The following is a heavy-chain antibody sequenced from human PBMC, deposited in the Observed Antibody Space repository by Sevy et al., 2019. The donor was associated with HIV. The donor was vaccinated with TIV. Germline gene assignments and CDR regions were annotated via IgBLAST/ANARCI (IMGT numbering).Heavy chain of an antibody. CDR3: ARSSRPAIRFGEEDWFDP. D-gene: IGHD3-10*01. V-gene: IGHV4-59*01. J-gene: IGHJ5*02. CDR2: NDYSGST. CDR1: GGSISSYY. Sequence: SETLSLTCTVSGGSISSYYWSWFRQPPGKGLEWIGYNDYSGSTNYNPSLKSRVTISVDTSKNQFSLKLSSVTAADTAVYYCARSSRPAIRFGEEDWFDPWGQGTLVTVSS.